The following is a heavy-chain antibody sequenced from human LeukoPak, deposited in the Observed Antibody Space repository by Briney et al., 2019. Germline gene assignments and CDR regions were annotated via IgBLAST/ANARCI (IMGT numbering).Heavy chain of an antibody. J-gene: IGHJ6*04. CDR2: IRYDGNKK. CDR1: GFTFSSYG. CDR3: AELGITMIGGV. D-gene: IGHD3-10*02. V-gene: IGHV3-30*02. Sequence: PGGSLRLSCAASGFTFSSYGMHWVRQAPGKGLEWVAFIRYDGNKKYYADFVKGRFTISRDNAKNSLYLQMNSLRAEDTAVYYCAELGITMIGGVWGKGTTVTISS.